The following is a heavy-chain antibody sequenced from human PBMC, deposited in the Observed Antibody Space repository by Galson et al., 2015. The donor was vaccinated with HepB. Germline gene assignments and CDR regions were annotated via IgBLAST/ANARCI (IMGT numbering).Heavy chain of an antibody. CDR3: TTDSGNFWYGYDYYFFYTLDV. D-gene: IGHD3-10*01. Sequence: SLRLSCAASGFTFSKAWMTWVRQAPGRGLEWVGRIKSKTDGGTIDYATPVKGRFTISRDDSGNMLYLQMNSLKTDDTAVYYCTTDSGNFWYGYDYYFFYTLDVWGQGTTVTVSS. CDR1: GFTFSKAW. J-gene: IGHJ6*02. CDR2: IKSKTDGGTI. V-gene: IGHV3-15*01.